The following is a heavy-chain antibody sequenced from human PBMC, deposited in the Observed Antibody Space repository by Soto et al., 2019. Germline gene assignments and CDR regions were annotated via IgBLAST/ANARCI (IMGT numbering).Heavy chain of an antibody. V-gene: IGHV1-69*12. CDR2: IIPIFGTA. D-gene: IGHD1-26*01. CDR1: GGTFSSYA. J-gene: IGHJ2*01. Sequence: QVQLVQSGAEVKKPGSSVKVSCKASGGTFSSYAISWVRQAPGQGLEWMGGIIPIFGTANYAQKFQGRVTITADESTSTAYMKLSSLRSEDTAVYYCARTIVGASYWYFDLWGRGTLVTVSS. CDR3: ARTIVGASYWYFDL.